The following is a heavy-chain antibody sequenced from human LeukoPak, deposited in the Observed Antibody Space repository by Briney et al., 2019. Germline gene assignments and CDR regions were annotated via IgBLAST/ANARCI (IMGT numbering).Heavy chain of an antibody. CDR1: GGSISSSYYY. D-gene: IGHD1-26*01. CDR2: IYYSGST. Sequence: SETLSLTCTVSGGSISSSYYYWGWIRQPPGKGLEWIGSIYYSGSTYYNPSLKSRVTISVDTSKNQFSLKLSSVTAADTAVYYCAPARIVGATTRFDYWGQGTLVTVSS. J-gene: IGHJ4*02. CDR3: APARIVGATTRFDY. V-gene: IGHV4-39*01.